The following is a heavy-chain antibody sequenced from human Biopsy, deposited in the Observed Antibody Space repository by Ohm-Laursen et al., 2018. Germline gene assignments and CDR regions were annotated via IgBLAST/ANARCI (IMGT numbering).Heavy chain of an antibody. CDR2: IWYDGSNK. J-gene: IGHJ4*02. V-gene: IGHV3-33*06. Sequence: SLRLSCAASGFTFSSYGMHWVRQAPGKAPARVAAIWYDGSNKNYADSVKGRFTISRDNSKNTLYLQMNSLRGEDTAVYYCAKCMTGGSNYYFHHCGQGTLVTVSS. CDR3: AKCMTGGSNYYFHH. CDR1: GFTFSSYG. D-gene: IGHD2-8*01.